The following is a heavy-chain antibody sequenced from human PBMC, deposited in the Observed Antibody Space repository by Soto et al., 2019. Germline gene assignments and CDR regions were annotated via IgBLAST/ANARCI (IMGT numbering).Heavy chain of an antibody. CDR1: GGYISSSSYY. J-gene: IGHJ4*02. Sequence: TSETLSLTCTDSGGYISSSSYYWGWIRQPPGKGLEWIGSIYYSGSTYYNPSLKSRVTISVDTSKNQFSLKLSSVTAADTAVYYCASTAVGATGYFDYWGQGTLVTVSS. CDR2: IYYSGST. V-gene: IGHV4-39*01. D-gene: IGHD1-26*01. CDR3: ASTAVGATGYFDY.